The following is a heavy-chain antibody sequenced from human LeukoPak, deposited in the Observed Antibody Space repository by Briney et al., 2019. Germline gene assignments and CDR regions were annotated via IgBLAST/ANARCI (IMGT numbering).Heavy chain of an antibody. CDR2: MNPNSGNT. CDR3: ARDPPSIAAAPLDI. D-gene: IGHD6-13*01. Sequence: ASVKVSCKASGYTFTSYDINWVRQATGQGLEWMGWMNPNSGNTGYAQKFQGRVTMTRNTSISTAYMELSSLRSEDTAVYYCARDPPSIAAAPLDIWGQGTRVTVSS. CDR1: GYTFTSYD. V-gene: IGHV1-8*01. J-gene: IGHJ3*02.